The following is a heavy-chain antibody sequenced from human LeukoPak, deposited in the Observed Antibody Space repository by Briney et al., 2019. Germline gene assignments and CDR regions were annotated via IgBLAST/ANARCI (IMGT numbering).Heavy chain of an antibody. J-gene: IGHJ5*02. Sequence: SETLPLTCTVSGGSISSYYWSWIRQPAGKGLEWIGRIYTSGSTNYNPSLKSRVTMSVDTSKNQFSLKLSSVTAADTAVYYCARDHYGDYEGGNWFDPWGQGTLVTVSS. CDR1: GGSISSYY. CDR3: ARDHYGDYEGGNWFDP. D-gene: IGHD4-17*01. V-gene: IGHV4-4*07. CDR2: IYTSGST.